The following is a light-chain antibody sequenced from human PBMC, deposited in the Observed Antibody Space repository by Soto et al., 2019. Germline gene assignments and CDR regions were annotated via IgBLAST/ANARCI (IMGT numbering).Light chain of an antibody. CDR2: EVA. V-gene: IGLV2-8*01. CDR1: SSDFGAYDS. CDR3: SSYAGSNKLV. Sequence: QSVLTQPPSASGSPVQSVTISCTGSSSDFGAYDSVSWYQQHPGKAPKLLIYEVAKRPSGVPDRFSGSKSGNTASLTVSGLQAEDEADYYCSSYAGSNKLVFGTGTKVTVL. J-gene: IGLJ1*01.